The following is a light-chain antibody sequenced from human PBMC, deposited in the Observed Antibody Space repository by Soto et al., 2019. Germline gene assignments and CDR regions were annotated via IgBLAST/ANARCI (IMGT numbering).Light chain of an antibody. CDR1: SGDIGGYNS. V-gene: IGLV2-14*01. J-gene: IGLJ3*02. Sequence: QSALTQPASVSGSPGLSITISCTGTSGDIGGYNSVSWYQQHPGKAPKLLIYEVVKRPSGVSNRFSGSKSGNTASLTISGLQADDEADYYCSSFTSSSTWVFGGGTKLTVL. CDR3: SSFTSSSTWV. CDR2: EVV.